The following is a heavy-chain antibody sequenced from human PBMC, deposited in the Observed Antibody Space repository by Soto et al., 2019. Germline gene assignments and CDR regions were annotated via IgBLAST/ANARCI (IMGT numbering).Heavy chain of an antibody. Sequence: QVQLVESGGGVVQPGRSLRLSCAASGFSFRNYGLHWVRQAPGKGLEWVAVIWYDGTKKYYADSVKGRFTISRDSSKNTLYLQMDSLRAEDTAIYYCAKDVYKYLYFDHWGRGTLVTVS. CDR3: AKDVYKYLYFDH. V-gene: IGHV3-33*03. CDR1: GFSFRNYG. J-gene: IGHJ2*01. D-gene: IGHD2-8*01. CDR2: IWYDGTKK.